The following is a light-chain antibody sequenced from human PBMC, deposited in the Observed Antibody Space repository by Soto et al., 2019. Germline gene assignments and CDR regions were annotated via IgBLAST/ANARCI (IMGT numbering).Light chain of an antibody. CDR2: INSDGSH. V-gene: IGLV4-69*01. J-gene: IGLJ2*01. CDR1: SGHSSYA. CDR3: QTWGTGIRV. Sequence: QSVLTQSPSASASLGASVKLTCTLSSGHSSYAIAWHQQQPEKGPRYLMKINSDGSHSKGDGIPDRFSGSSSGAERYLTISRLKSEDEADYYCQTWGTGIRVFGGGTKLTVL.